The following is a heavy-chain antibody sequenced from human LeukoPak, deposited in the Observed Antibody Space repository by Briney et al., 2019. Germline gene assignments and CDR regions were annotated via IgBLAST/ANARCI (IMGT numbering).Heavy chain of an antibody. CDR2: ISSSSSTI. CDR3: AGEIYDSSGYYDY. CDR1: GFTFSSYS. V-gene: IGHV3-48*01. J-gene: IGHJ4*02. D-gene: IGHD3-22*01. Sequence: PGGSLRLSCAASGFTFSSYSMNWVRQAPGKGLEWVSYISSSSSTIYYAGSVKGRFTISRDNAKNSLYLQMNSLRAEDTAVYYCAGEIYDSSGYYDYWGQGTLVTVSS.